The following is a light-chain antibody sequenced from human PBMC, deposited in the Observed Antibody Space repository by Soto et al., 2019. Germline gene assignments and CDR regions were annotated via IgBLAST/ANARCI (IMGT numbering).Light chain of an antibody. V-gene: IGKV1-5*03. CDR2: EAS. CDR3: QHYDTYSPMWT. Sequence: DIQLAQSPSTLSASVGDRLIITCRATQSINWLAWYQQKPGKAPKLRIFEASRLESGVPSRFSGSGSGTEFTLTISSLQPDDFGTYYCQHYDTYSPMWTFGQGTKVDVK. J-gene: IGKJ1*01. CDR1: QSINW.